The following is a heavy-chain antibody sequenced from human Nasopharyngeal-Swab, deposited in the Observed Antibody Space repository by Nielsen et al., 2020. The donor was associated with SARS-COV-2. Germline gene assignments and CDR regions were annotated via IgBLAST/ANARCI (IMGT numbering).Heavy chain of an antibody. J-gene: IGHJ4*02. V-gene: IGHV4-39*07. Sequence: SETLSLTCTVSGGSISSSSYYWGWIRQPPGKGLEWIGSIYYSGSTYYNPSLKSRVTISVDTSKNQFSLKLSSVTAADTAVYYCARVIVGADYFDYWGQGTLVTGSS. CDR1: GGSISSSSYY. CDR3: ARVIVGADYFDY. CDR2: IYYSGST. D-gene: IGHD1-26*01.